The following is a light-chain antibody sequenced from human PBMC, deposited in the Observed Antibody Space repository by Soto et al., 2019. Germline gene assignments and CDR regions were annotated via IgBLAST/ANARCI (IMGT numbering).Light chain of an antibody. Sequence: QSALTQPASVSGSPGQSITISCTGTSSDVGAYNFVSWYQQHPGKAPKLMIYDVSNRPSGVSNRISGSKSGNTASLTISGLQAEDEADYYCTSHTSSGSLVFGIGTKLTVL. CDR3: TSHTSSGSLV. CDR1: SSDVGAYNF. J-gene: IGLJ1*01. CDR2: DVS. V-gene: IGLV2-14*03.